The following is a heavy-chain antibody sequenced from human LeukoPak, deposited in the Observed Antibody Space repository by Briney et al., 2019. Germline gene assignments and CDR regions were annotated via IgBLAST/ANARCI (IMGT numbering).Heavy chain of an antibody. V-gene: IGHV3-23*01. CDR1: GFTFSSYA. Sequence: PGGSLRLSCAASGFTFSSYAMSWVRQAPGNGLEWVSAISGSGGSTYYADSVKGRFTISRDNSKNTLYLQMNSLRAEDTAVYYSAKDPGRLVYYDSRGPDREDWGQGTLVTVSS. CDR3: AKDPGRLVYYDSRGPDRED. CDR2: ISGSGGST. D-gene: IGHD3-22*01. J-gene: IGHJ4*02.